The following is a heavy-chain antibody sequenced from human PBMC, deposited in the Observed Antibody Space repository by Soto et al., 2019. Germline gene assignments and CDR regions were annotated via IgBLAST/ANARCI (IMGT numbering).Heavy chain of an antibody. D-gene: IGHD3-3*01. CDR2: ISYDGRNK. Sequence: GGSLRLSCAASGFSFSSYAMHWVRQAPGKGLEWVAVISYDGRNKYYADSVKGRFTISRDNSKNTLYLQMNSLRTEDTAVYYCAREIERLLGYWGQGTLVTVSS. J-gene: IGHJ4*02. CDR1: GFSFSSYA. CDR3: AREIERLLGY. V-gene: IGHV3-30*04.